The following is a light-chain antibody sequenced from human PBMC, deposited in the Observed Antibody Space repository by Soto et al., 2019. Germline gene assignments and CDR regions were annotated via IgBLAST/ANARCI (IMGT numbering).Light chain of an antibody. CDR2: KAS. CDR1: QSISSW. Sequence: DIQMTQSPSTLSASVGDRVTITCRASQSISSWLAWYQQNPGKAPNLLIYKASSLESGVPSRFSGSGSGKDFTLTISSLQPDDFATYYFQQYNSYSGTFGQGTKLEIK. V-gene: IGKV1-5*03. CDR3: QQYNSYSGT. J-gene: IGKJ1*01.